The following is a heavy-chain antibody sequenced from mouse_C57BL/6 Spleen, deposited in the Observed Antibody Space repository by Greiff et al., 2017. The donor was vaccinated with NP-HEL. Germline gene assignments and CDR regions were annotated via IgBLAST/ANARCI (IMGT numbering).Heavy chain of an antibody. CDR2: IRSKRNNYAT. Sequence: EVKLMESGGGLVQPKGSLKLSCAASGFSFNTYAMNWVRQAPGKGLEWVARIRSKRNNYATYYADSVKDRFTISRDDSESMLYLQMNNLKTEDTAMYYCVGGYDGAWFAYWGQGNLVTVSA. CDR1: GFSFNTYA. D-gene: IGHD2-2*01. J-gene: IGHJ3*01. CDR3: VGGYDGAWFAY. V-gene: IGHV10-1*01.